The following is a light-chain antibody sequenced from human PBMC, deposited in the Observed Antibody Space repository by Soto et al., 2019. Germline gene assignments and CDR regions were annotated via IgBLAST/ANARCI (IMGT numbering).Light chain of an antibody. CDR1: SSNIGSNT. CDR2: SNN. CDR3: AAWDDSLTGLYV. Sequence: QSVLTQPPSASGTPGQRVTISCSGSSSNIGSNTVNWYQQLPGTAPKLLIYSNNQRPSGVPDRFSGSKSGTSASLAISGLQSEDEDDYYCAAWDDSLTGLYVFGPGTKVTVL. J-gene: IGLJ1*01. V-gene: IGLV1-44*01.